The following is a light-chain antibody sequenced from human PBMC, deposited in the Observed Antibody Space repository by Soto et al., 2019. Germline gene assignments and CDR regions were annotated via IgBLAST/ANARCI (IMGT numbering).Light chain of an antibody. CDR3: SSYGGTNIFYV. J-gene: IGLJ1*01. V-gene: IGLV2-8*01. CDR2: EVT. Sequence: QSALTQPPSASGSPGQSVTISCTGTSSDVGGYNYVSWYQQHPGKAPKLMIYEVTKRPSGVPDRFSGSKSGNTASLTVSGLQAEDEADYYCSSYGGTNIFYVFGTGTKVTVL. CDR1: SSDVGGYNY.